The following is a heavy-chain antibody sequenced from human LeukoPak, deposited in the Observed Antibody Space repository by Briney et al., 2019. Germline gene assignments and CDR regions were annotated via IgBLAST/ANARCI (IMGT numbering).Heavy chain of an antibody. J-gene: IGHJ4*02. CDR2: INAGNGNT. D-gene: IGHD6-19*01. Sequence: ASVKVSCKASGYTFTSYAIHWVRQAPEQRLGWMGWINAGNGNTKYSQKFQGRVTITRDTSASTAYMELSSLRSEDTGVYYCAREGGQWLPLDYWGQGTLVTVSS. CDR1: GYTFTSYA. V-gene: IGHV1-3*01. CDR3: AREGGQWLPLDY.